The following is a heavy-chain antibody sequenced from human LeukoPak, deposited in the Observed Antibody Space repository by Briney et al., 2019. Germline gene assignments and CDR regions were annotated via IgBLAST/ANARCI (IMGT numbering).Heavy chain of an antibody. CDR3: AKDSYDSRGFYCGDDS. D-gene: IGHD3-22*01. J-gene: IGHJ4*02. CDR2: ISDSSIST. CDR1: GFTFRNNG. V-gene: IGHV3-23*01. Sequence: GGSLRLSCAASGFTFRNNGMSWVRQAPGRGLEWVSRISDSSISTNYADSVKGRFTISRDNSKNTLYLQMNSLRAEDTAIYYCAKDSYDSRGFYCGDDSWGQGTLVTVSS.